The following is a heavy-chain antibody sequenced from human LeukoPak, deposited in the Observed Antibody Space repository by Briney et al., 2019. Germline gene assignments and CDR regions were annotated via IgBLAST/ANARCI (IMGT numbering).Heavy chain of an antibody. V-gene: IGHV3-21*01. Sequence: GGPLTLSCAASGFTFSIYSMKWVRQAPGKGLECVSSISSKKSYIYYADSVKALFTIPRDNAKNSLYLQMKSLRDEDTAVYYCARDPEVLGYGSGRDYFDYWGQGTLVT. D-gene: IGHD3-10*01. CDR3: ARDPEVLGYGSGRDYFDY. CDR1: GFTFSIYS. J-gene: IGHJ4*02. CDR2: ISSKKSYI.